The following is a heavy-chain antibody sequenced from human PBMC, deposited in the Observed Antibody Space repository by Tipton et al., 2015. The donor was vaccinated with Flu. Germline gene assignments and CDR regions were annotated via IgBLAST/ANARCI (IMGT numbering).Heavy chain of an antibody. V-gene: IGHV1-69*09. J-gene: IGHJ5*02. CDR3: AREPYCGGGRWNWFDA. Sequence: QLVQSGAEVKKPGSSVKVSCKASGGTFSSYTFSWVRQAPGQGLEWMGRIIPMIGIPNYAQKFQGRVTITADKSTRTAYLDLTSLRSEDTAVYYCAREPYCGGGRWNWFDAWGQGTLVTVSS. D-gene: IGHD2-21*01. CDR1: GGTFSSYT. CDR2: IIPMIGIP.